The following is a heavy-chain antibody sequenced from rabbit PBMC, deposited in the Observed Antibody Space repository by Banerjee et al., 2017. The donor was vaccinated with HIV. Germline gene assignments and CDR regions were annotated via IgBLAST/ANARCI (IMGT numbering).Heavy chain of an antibody. D-gene: IGHD6-1*01. CDR1: GFSLRNNYV. J-gene: IGHJ4*01. CDR2: INTGTSGSA. Sequence: QEQLEESGGDLVKPEGCLTLTCTASGFSLRNNYVMCWVRTAPGKGLEWIGCINTGTSGSAYYASWVISRFTISKTSSTTVTLQMTSLTAADTATYFCARGPTGAGYEYLSLWGPGSLFTVS. CDR3: ARGPTGAGYEYLSL. V-gene: IGHV1S45*01.